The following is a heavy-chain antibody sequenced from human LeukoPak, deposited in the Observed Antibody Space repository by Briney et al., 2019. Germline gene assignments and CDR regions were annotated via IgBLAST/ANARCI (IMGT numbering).Heavy chain of an antibody. J-gene: IGHJ4*02. CDR1: GGSISTGGYY. D-gene: IGHD3-22*01. Sequence: SETLSLTCTVSGGSISTGGYYWGWIRQPPGKGLEWIGSIYYSGSTYYNPSLKSRVTVSVDTSKSQFSLKLSSVTAADTAVYCCVRHGNYHESSGYYSYFDYWGRGTLVTVSS. V-gene: IGHV4-39*01. CDR3: VRHGNYHESSGYYSYFDY. CDR2: IYYSGST.